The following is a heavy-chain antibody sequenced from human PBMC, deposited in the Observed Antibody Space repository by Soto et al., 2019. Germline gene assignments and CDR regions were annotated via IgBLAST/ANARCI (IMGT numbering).Heavy chain of an antibody. V-gene: IGHV1-69*12. D-gene: IGHD3-22*01. CDR3: AGDRGPSSGYYPYWFDP. J-gene: IGHJ5*02. CDR2: IIPIFGTA. CDR1: GGTFSSYA. Sequence: QVQLVQSGAEVKKPGSSVKVSCKASGGTFSSYAITWVRQAPGQGLEWMGGIIPIFGTANYAQKFQGRVTITADESTSTAYVGLSSLRSEDPAVYYCAGDRGPSSGYYPYWFDPWGQGTLVTVSS.